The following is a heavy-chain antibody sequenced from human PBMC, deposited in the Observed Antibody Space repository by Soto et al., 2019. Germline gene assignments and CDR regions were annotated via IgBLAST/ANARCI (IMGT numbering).Heavy chain of an antibody. D-gene: IGHD6-6*01. CDR3: ARLSRSSSSGGYYYYGMDV. CDR2: IYYSGST. J-gene: IGHJ6*02. CDR1: GGSISSSSYY. Sequence: SETLSLTCTVSGGSISSSSYYWGWIRQPPGKGLEWIGSIYYSGSTYYNPSLKSRVTISVDTSKNQFSLKLSSVTAADTAVYYCARLSRSSSSGGYYYYGMDVWGQGTTVTVSS. V-gene: IGHV4-39*01.